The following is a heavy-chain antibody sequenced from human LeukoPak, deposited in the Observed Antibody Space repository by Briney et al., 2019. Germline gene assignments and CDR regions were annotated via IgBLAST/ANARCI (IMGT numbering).Heavy chain of an antibody. J-gene: IGHJ4*02. CDR2: IYSSGST. D-gene: IGHD4-17*01. Sequence: SETLSLTCTVSGGSISSYYWSWIRQPAGKALEWIGRIYSSGSTNYNPSLKSRVTMSVDTSKNQFSLKLSSVTIADTAVYYCAREGSYGDYEGYWGQGTLVTVSS. CDR3: AREGSYGDYEGY. V-gene: IGHV4-4*07. CDR1: GGSISSYY.